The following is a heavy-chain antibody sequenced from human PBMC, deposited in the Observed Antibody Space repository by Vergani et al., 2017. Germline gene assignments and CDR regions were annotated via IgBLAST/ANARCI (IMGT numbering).Heavy chain of an antibody. V-gene: IGHV3-13*01. CDR1: GFTFSSYD. CDR2: IGTAGDT. CDR3: ARDRGRRYFDY. J-gene: IGHJ4*02. Sequence: VQLVESGGGLVQPGGSLRLSCAASGFTFSSYDMHWVRQATGKGLEWVSAIGTAGDTYYPGSVKGRFTISRENAKNSLYLQMNSLRAGDTAVYYCARDRGRRYFDYWGQGTLVTVSS.